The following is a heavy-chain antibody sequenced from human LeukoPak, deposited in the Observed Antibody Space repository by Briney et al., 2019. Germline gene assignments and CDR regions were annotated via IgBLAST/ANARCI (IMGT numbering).Heavy chain of an antibody. J-gene: IGHJ4*02. D-gene: IGHD4-23*01. CDR2: ISGSGGST. CDR1: GFTFSSYA. CDR3: ARESNFDYGGNSYDY. V-gene: IGHV3-23*01. Sequence: GGSLRLSCAASGFTFSSYAMSWVRQAPGKGLEWVSAISGSGGSTYYADSVKGRFTISRDNSKNTLYLQMNSLRAEDTAVYYCARESNFDYGGNSYDYWGQGTLVTVSS.